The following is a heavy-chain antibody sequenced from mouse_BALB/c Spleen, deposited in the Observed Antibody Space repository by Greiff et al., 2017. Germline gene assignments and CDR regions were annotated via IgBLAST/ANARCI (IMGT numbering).Heavy chain of an antibody. CDR2: ISSGSSTI. D-gene: IGHD2-2*01. CDR1: GFTFSSFG. CDR3: AKKAYGYMDY. J-gene: IGHJ2*01. Sequence: EVKLMESGGGLVQPGGSRKLSCAASGFTFSSFGMHWVRQAPEKGLEWVAYISSGSSTIYYADTVKGRFTISRDNPKNTLFLQMTSLRSEDTAMYYCAKKAYGYMDYWGQGTTLTVSS. V-gene: IGHV5-17*02.